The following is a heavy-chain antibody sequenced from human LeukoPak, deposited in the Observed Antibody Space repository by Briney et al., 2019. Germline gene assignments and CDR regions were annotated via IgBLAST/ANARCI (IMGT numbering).Heavy chain of an antibody. CDR3: AKDSRFIAAAGLHY. CDR2: ISSSGSTI. V-gene: IGHV3-48*03. J-gene: IGHJ4*02. D-gene: IGHD6-13*01. CDR1: GFTFSSYE. Sequence: GGSLRLSCAASGFTFSSYEMNWVRQAPGKGLEWVSYISSSGSTIYYADSVKGRFTISRDNSKNTLYLQMNSLRAEDTAVYYCAKDSRFIAAAGLHYWGQGTLVTVSS.